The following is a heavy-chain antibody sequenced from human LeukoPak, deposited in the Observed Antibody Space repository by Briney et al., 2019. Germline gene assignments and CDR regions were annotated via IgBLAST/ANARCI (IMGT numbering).Heavy chain of an antibody. CDR3: ATGRDFDY. J-gene: IGHJ4*02. D-gene: IGHD2-15*01. V-gene: IGHV4-34*01. CDR2: INHSGST. Sequence: PGGSLRLSCVASGFPFSAFAMTWIRQPPGKGLEWIGEINHSGSTNYNPSLKSRVTISVDTSKNQFSLKLSSVTAADTAVYYCATGRDFDYWGQGTLVTVSS. CDR1: GFPFSAFA.